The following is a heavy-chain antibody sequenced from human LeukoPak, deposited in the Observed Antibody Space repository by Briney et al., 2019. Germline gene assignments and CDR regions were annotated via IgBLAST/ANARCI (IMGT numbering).Heavy chain of an antibody. D-gene: IGHD2-8*01. CDR1: GGSISSGGYS. CDR3: YCTNGVFDY. CDR2: IYYSGST. J-gene: IGHJ4*02. Sequence: SETLSLTCTVSGGSISSGGYSWSWIRQHPGKGLEWIGYIYYSGSTYYNPSLKSRVTISVDTSKNQFSLKLSSVTAADTAVYYCYCTNGVFDYWGQGTLVTVSS. V-gene: IGHV4-31*03.